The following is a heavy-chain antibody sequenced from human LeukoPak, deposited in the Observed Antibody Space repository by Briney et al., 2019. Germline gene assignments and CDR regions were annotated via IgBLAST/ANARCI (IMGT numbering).Heavy chain of an antibody. Sequence: SETLSLPCTVSGGSISSYYWTWIRQPSGKGLEWIGYIYSSGRTNYNPPLKSQVTMSVDTSKNQFSLKVISVTAADTAVYYCARLSAGFNSSYWFDPWGQGTLVTVSS. CDR2: IYSSGRT. D-gene: IGHD2/OR15-2a*01. CDR1: GGSISSYY. V-gene: IGHV4-4*09. J-gene: IGHJ5*02. CDR3: ARLSAGFNSSYWFDP.